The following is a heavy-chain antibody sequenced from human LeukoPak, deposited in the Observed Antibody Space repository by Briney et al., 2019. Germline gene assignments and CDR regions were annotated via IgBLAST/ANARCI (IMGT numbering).Heavy chain of an antibody. CDR1: GGSISSYY. V-gene: IGHV4-4*07. J-gene: IGHJ4*02. Sequence: PSETLSLTCTVSGGSISSYYRSWIRQPAGKGLEWIGRIYTSGSTTYNASLMSGVTMSVDTSKNQVSLKLSSVTAADTAVYYCARDGAAAGSGGDYWGQGTLVTVSS. D-gene: IGHD6-13*01. CDR2: IYTSGST. CDR3: ARDGAAAGSGGDY.